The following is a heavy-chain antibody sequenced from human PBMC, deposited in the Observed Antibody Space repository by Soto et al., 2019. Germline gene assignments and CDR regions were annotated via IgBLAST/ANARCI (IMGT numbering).Heavy chain of an antibody. J-gene: IGHJ4*02. CDR3: ARDGSILDY. D-gene: IGHD1-1*01. V-gene: IGHV1-3*01. Sequence: ASVKVSCKASGGTFSTYAMHWVRQAPGQRLEWMGWINAGNGNKKHSQKFQGRVTITRDTSASTAYMELSSLRSEDTAVYYCARDGSILDYWGQGTLVTVSS. CDR2: INAGNGNK. CDR1: GGTFSTYA.